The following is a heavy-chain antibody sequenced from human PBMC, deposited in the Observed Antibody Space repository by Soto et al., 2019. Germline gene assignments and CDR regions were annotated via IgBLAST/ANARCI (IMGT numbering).Heavy chain of an antibody. CDR3: ANNDRIAAAGTEAD. Sequence: EVQLLESGGGLVQPGGSLRLSCAASGFTFSSYAMSWVRQAPGTGLEWVSAISGSGGSTYYADSVKGRFTISRDNSKNTLYLQMNSLRAEDTAVYYCANNDRIAAAGTEADWGQGTLVTVSS. CDR1: GFTFSSYA. CDR2: ISGSGGST. D-gene: IGHD6-13*01. J-gene: IGHJ4*02. V-gene: IGHV3-23*01.